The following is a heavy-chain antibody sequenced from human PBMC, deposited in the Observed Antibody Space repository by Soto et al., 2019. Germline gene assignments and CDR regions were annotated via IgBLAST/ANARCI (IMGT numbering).Heavy chain of an antibody. CDR1: GGSISSYY. V-gene: IGHV4-59*01. CDR2: IYYSGST. Sequence: SETLSLTCTVSGGSISSYYWSWIRQPPGKGLEWIGYIYYSGSTNYNPSLKSRVTISVDTPKNQFSLKLSSVTAADTAVYYCARDGYYYDSSGYQRVYYFDYWGQGTLVTVSS. D-gene: IGHD3-22*01. CDR3: ARDGYYYDSSGYQRVYYFDY. J-gene: IGHJ4*02.